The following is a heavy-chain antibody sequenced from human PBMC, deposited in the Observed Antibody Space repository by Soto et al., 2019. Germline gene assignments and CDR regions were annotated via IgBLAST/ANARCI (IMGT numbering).Heavy chain of an antibody. CDR2: ISAYNGNT. D-gene: IGHD6-13*01. CDR3: ASLIAAAGNYYFDY. CDR1: GYXFTSXX. Sequence: QVQLVQSGAXVXKXGXSVXVXXXXXGYXFTSXXIXXVRQAPGQGLEWMGWISAYNGNTNYAQKLQGRVTMTTDTSTSTAYMELRSLRSDDTAVYYCASLIAAAGNYYFDYWGQGTLVTVSS. J-gene: IGHJ4*02. V-gene: IGHV1-18*01.